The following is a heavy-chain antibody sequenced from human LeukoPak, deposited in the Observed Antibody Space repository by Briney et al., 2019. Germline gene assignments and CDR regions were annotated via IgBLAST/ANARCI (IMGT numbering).Heavy chain of an antibody. Sequence: ASVKVSCKASGYTFSDYYVHWVRQAPGQGLECVAWINPNGGGTNYAQKLQGRVTVTSDTSISTVHMEVRSLRSDDTAVYYCVRGIAAPNYFDYWGQGTLVTVSS. CDR3: VRGIAAPNYFDY. CDR2: INPNGGGT. D-gene: IGHD6-13*01. CDR1: GYTFSDYY. J-gene: IGHJ4*02. V-gene: IGHV1-2*02.